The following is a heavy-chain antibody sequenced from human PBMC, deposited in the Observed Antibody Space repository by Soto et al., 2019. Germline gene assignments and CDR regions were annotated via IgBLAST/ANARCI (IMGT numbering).Heavy chain of an antibody. D-gene: IGHD6-19*01. J-gene: IGHJ4*02. CDR3: AKDRGLVLSFYFDY. Sequence: EVQLVESGGGLVQPGRSQRLSCAASGFTLDDYAMHWVRQAPGKGLEWVSGISWISGSIGYADSVKGRFTISRDNAKNSLYLQMNSLRAEDAALYYCAKDRGLVLSFYFDYWGQGTLVTVSS. CDR2: ISWISGSI. CDR1: GFTLDDYA. V-gene: IGHV3-9*01.